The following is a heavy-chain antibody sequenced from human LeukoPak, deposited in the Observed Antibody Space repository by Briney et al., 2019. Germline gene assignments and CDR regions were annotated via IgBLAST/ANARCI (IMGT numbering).Heavy chain of an antibody. CDR3: ANSGSYVGDDY. CDR2: LSGSGGST. CDR1: GFTFSSYA. J-gene: IGHJ4*02. Sequence: PGGSLRLSCAASGFTFSSYAMSWVRQAPGRGLEWVSALSGSGGSTYYADSVKGRFTISRDNSKNTLYLQMNSLRAEDTAVYYCANSGSYVGDDYWGQGTLVTVSS. D-gene: IGHD1-26*01. V-gene: IGHV3-23*01.